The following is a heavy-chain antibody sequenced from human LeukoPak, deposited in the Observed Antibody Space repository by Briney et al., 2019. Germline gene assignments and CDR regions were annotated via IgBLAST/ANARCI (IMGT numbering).Heavy chain of an antibody. D-gene: IGHD2-15*01. CDR3: AKDGAYCSGGSCCYNWFDP. CDR2: ISYDGSNK. V-gene: IGHV3-30*18. CDR1: GFTFSSYG. J-gene: IGHJ5*02. Sequence: PGRSLRLSCAASGFTFSSYGMHWVRQAPGKGLEWVAVISYDGSNKYYADSVKGRFTISRDNSKNTLYLQMNSLRAEDTAVYYCAKDGAYCSGGSCCYNWFDPWGQETLVTVSS.